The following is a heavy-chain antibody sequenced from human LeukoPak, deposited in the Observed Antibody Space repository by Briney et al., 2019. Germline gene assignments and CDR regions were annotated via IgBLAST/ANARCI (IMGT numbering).Heavy chain of an antibody. J-gene: IGHJ6*03. CDR2: FDPEDGET. CDR1: GYTLTELS. CDR3: ARDGRHAVVVPAAIVGQPYYYYYMDV. Sequence: ASVKVSCKVSGYTLTELSMHWVRQAPGKGLEWMGGFDPEDGETIYAQKFQGRVTMTEDTSTDTAYMELSSLRSEDTAVYYCARDGRHAVVVPAAIVGQPYYYYYMDVWGKGTTVTVSS. D-gene: IGHD2-2*01. V-gene: IGHV1-24*01.